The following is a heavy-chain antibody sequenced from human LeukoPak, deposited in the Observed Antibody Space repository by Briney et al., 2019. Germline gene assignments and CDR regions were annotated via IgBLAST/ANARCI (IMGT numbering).Heavy chain of an antibody. V-gene: IGHV4-34*01. J-gene: IGHJ4*02. Sequence: PSETLSLTCAVYGGSFSGYYWSWIRQPPGKGLEWIGEINHSGSTNYSPSLKSRVTISVDTSKNQFSLKLSSVTAADTAVYYCARRHCSGGSCYYFDYWGQGTLVTVSS. CDR1: GGSFSGYY. CDR2: INHSGST. CDR3: ARRHCSGGSCYYFDY. D-gene: IGHD2-15*01.